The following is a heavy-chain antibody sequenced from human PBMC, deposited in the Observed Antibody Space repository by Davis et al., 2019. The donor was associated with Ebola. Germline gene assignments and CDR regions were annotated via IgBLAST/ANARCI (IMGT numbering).Heavy chain of an antibody. CDR2: IRSKDNSYTT. J-gene: IGHJ4*02. CDR3: TSPLYSYDSSGYYYS. CDR1: GFTFSGSA. V-gene: IGHV3-73*01. D-gene: IGHD3-22*01. Sequence: GGSLRLSCAASGFTFSGSAMHWVRQASGKGLEWVGRIRSKDNSYTTAYAASVKGRFTISRDDSKNTAYLQMNSLKTEDTAVYYCTSPLYSYDSSGYYYSWGQGTLVTVSS.